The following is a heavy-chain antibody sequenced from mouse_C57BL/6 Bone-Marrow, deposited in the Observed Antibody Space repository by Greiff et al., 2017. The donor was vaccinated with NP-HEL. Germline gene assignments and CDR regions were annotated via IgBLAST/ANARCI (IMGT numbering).Heavy chain of an antibody. CDR1: GYTFTSYW. CDR2: IDPSDSYT. CDR3: ARRGFRDY. Sequence: QVQLQQPGAELVKPGASVKLSCKASGYTFTSYWMQWVKQRPGPGLEWIGEIDPSDSYTNYNQKFKGKATLTVDTSSSTAYMQLSSLTSEDSAVYYCARRGFRDYWGQGTTLTVSS. J-gene: IGHJ2*01. V-gene: IGHV1-50*01.